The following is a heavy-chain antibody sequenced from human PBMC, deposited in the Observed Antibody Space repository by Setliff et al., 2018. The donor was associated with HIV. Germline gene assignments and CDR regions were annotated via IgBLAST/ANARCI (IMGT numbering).Heavy chain of an antibody. CDR2: IYYSGST. CDR3: ARAIRSGYYWGFYYYGMDV. CDR1: GGSISSYY. D-gene: IGHD3-22*01. V-gene: IGHV4-59*01. Sequence: PSETLSLTCTVSGGSISSYYWSWIRQPPGKGLEWIGYIYYSGSTNYNPSLKSRVTISVDTSKNQFSLKLSSVTAADTAVYYCARAIRSGYYWGFYYYGMDVWGQGTTVTVSS. J-gene: IGHJ6*02.